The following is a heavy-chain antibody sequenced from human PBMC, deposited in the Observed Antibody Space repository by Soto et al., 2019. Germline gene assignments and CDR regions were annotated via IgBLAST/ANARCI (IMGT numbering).Heavy chain of an antibody. V-gene: IGHV4-31*03. CDR2: IYYSGST. CDR1: GGSISSGGYY. Sequence: SETLSLTCTVSGGSISSGGYYWSWIRQHPGKGLEWIGYIYYSGSTYYNPSLKSRVTISVDTSKNQFSLKLSSVTAADTAVYYCARSRVLLWFGESLYGMDVWGQGTTVTVS. J-gene: IGHJ6*02. D-gene: IGHD3-10*01. CDR3: ARSRVLLWFGESLYGMDV.